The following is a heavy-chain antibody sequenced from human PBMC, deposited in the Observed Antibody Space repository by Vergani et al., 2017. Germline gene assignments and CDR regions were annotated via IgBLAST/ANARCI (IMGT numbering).Heavy chain of an antibody. J-gene: IGHJ4*02. Sequence: QVQVVQSGAEVKKPGSSVKVSCKASGGTFSSYTISWVRQAPGQGLEWMGRIIPILGIANYAQKFQGRVTITADKSTSTAYMELSSLRSEDTAVYYCARAGNYYGDYPEINWGQGTLVTVSS. CDR2: IIPILGIA. D-gene: IGHD4-17*01. CDR1: GGTFSSYT. V-gene: IGHV1-69*09. CDR3: ARAGNYYGDYPEIN.